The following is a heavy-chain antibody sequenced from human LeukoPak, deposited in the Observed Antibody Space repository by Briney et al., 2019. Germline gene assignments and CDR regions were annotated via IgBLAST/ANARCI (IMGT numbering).Heavy chain of an antibody. Sequence: PSQTLSLTCTVSGGSISSGSYYWSWIRQPAGKGLEWIGRIYTSGSTNYNPSLKSRVTISVDTSKNQFSLKLSSVTAADTAVYYCARRAIAVAVEPDWYFDLWGRGTLVTVSS. D-gene: IGHD6-19*01. J-gene: IGHJ2*01. CDR3: ARRAIAVAVEPDWYFDL. CDR2: IYTSGST. CDR1: GGSISSGSYY. V-gene: IGHV4-61*02.